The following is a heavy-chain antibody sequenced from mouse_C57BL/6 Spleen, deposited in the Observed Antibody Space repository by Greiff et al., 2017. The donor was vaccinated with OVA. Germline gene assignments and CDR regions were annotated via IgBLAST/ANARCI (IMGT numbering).Heavy chain of an antibody. D-gene: IGHD2-1*01. V-gene: IGHV5-17*01. J-gene: IGHJ1*03. CDR1: GFTFSDYG. CDR3: ARTYGNYGDFDG. Sequence: EVQRVESGGGLVKPGGSLKLSCAASGFTFSDYGIHWVRQAPEKGLEWVAYISSGSSTIYYADTVKGRFTISRDNAKNTLFLQMTSLRSEDTAMYYCARTYGNYGDFDGWGTGTTVTVSS. CDR2: ISSGSSTI.